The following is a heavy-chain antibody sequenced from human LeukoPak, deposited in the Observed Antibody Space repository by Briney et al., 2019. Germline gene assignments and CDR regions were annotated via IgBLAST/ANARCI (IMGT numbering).Heavy chain of an antibody. CDR1: GFTFSTYN. CDR2: ISSSSTYI. D-gene: IGHD3-22*01. V-gene: IGHV3-21*01. J-gene: IGHJ4*02. CDR3: ARDLNPSYYYDNSGRLFCY. Sequence: PGGSLRLSCAASGFTFSTYNMNWVRQAPGKGLEWVSSISSSSTYIYYADSAKGRFTISRDNAKNSLYLQMNSLRAEDTAVYYCARDLNPSYYYDNSGRLFCYWGQGTLVTVSS.